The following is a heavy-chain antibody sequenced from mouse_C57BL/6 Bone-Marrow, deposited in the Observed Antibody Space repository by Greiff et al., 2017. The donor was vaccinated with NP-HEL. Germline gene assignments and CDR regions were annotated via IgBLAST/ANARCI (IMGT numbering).Heavy chain of an antibody. CDR1: GYTFTDYY. J-gene: IGHJ2*01. Sequence: EVQLQQSGPELVKPGASVKISCKASGYTFTDYYMNWVKQSHGKSLEWIGDINPYNGGTSYNQKFKGKATLTVDKSSSTAYMELRSLTSEDSAVYYCAGSGSLPSDYGGQGTTLTVDS. CDR3: AGSGSLPSDY. D-gene: IGHD6-5*01. V-gene: IGHV1-26*01. CDR2: INPYNGGT.